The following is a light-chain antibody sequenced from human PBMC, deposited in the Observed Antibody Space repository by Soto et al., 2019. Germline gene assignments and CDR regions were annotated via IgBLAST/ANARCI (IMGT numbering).Light chain of an antibody. V-gene: IGKV2D-29*01. CDR3: MQRIQRPWT. Sequence: DIVMTQTPLSLSVTPGQPASISCKSSQSLLHSDGKTYLYWYLQKPGQPPQLLIYEVSNRFSGGTYRFSGNGSGTDYTLNSSRVEAADFGFYYCMQRIQRPWTLGHGTKVEIK. CDR1: QSLLHSDGKTY. J-gene: IGKJ1*01. CDR2: EVS.